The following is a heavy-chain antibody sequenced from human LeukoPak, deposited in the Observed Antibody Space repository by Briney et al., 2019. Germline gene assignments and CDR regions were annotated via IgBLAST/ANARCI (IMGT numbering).Heavy chain of an antibody. Sequence: GGSLRLSCAASGFTFSSSAMTWVRQAPGKGLEWVSSLTGGSDNSEHADSVKGRFSVSRDNSKNTLYLQMNSLTAEDTAVYYCVRGWQQLGFWGRGTLVTVSS. CDR3: VRGWQQLGF. J-gene: IGHJ4*02. CDR1: GFTFSSSA. CDR2: LTGGSDNS. D-gene: IGHD1-1*01. V-gene: IGHV3-23*01.